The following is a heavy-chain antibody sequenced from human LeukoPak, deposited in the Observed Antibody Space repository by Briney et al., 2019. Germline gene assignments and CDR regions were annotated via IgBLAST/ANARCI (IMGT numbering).Heavy chain of an antibody. J-gene: IGHJ4*02. CDR3: ARGVSGPQYYFHS. Sequence: GGSLRLSCAASGFTFSISAMRGLRLTPGKGREWVCSIYTSGINTYYADSVRGRFTTSRDNSKTTVVLQMNGLRAEDTATYYCARGVSGPQYYFHSWGQGTLVTVYS. V-gene: IGHV3-23*05. CDR1: GFTFSISA. D-gene: IGHD2/OR15-2a*01. CDR2: IYTSGINT.